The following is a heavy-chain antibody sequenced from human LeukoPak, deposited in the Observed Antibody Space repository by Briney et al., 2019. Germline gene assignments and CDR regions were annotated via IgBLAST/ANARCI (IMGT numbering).Heavy chain of an antibody. CDR1: GWSFNDYY. CDR2: INARGDT. Sequence: SETLSLTCAVYGWSFNDYYWNWVRQPPGKGLEWIGEINARGDTNYNPSLKSRVTISLDTSKNQFSLKLSSVTAADTAVYYCAREGTDQYYYYYMDVWGKGTTVTVSS. CDR3: AREGTDQYYYYYMDV. V-gene: IGHV4-34*01. D-gene: IGHD3-10*01. J-gene: IGHJ6*03.